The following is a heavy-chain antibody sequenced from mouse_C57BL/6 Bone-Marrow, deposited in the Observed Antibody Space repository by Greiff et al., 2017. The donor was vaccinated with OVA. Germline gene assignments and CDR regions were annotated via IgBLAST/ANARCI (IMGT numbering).Heavy chain of an antibody. CDR2: IYPRDGST. Sequence: VQLQQSGPELVKPGASVKLSCKASGYTFTSYDINWVKQRPGQGLEWIGWIYPRDGSTKYNEKFKGKATLTVDTSSSTAYMELHSLTSEDSAVYFCARLSYGSSFAMDYWGQGTSVTVSS. V-gene: IGHV1-85*01. J-gene: IGHJ4*01. D-gene: IGHD1-1*01. CDR1: GYTFTSYD. CDR3: ARLSYGSSFAMDY.